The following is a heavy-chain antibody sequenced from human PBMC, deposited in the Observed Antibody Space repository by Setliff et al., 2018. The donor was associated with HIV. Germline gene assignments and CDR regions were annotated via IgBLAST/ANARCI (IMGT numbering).Heavy chain of an antibody. CDR1: RQTLTNYH. J-gene: IGHJ3*01. Sequence: SETLSLTCAVHRQTLTNYHWNWVRQSPGKGLEWIGEVTHRGDVYYNSALKSRLTISLEESINSFSLTLTSVTAADTGVYFCARYSPWYAEGFLVWGPGTLVTVSS. D-gene: IGHD6-13*01. CDR3: ARYSPWYAEGFLV. V-gene: IGHV4-34*01. CDR2: VTHRGDV.